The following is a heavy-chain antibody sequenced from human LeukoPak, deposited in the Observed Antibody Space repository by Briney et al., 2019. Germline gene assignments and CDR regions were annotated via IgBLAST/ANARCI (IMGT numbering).Heavy chain of an antibody. CDR1: GGTFSSDA. J-gene: IGHJ4*02. CDR2: IIPIFGTA. Sequence: GASVKVSCKASGGTFSSDAISWVRQAPGQGLEWMGGIIPIFGTANYAQKFQGRVTITADESTSTAYMELSSLRSEDTAVYYCARSFWSGPNFDYWGQGTLVTVSS. CDR3: ARSFWSGPNFDY. V-gene: IGHV1-69*13. D-gene: IGHD3-3*01.